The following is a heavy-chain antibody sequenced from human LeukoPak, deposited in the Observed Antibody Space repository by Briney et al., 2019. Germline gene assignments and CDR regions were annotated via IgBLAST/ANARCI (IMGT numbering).Heavy chain of an antibody. D-gene: IGHD6-13*01. J-gene: IGHJ4*02. Sequence: SETLSLTCTVSGGSISSSSYYWGWIRQAPGKGLEWIGSIYYRGSTYYNPSIKSRVTISVDTSKTQFSLKLSSVTAADTAVYYCARRKQQLAFDYWGQGTLVTVSS. CDR1: GGSISSSSYY. V-gene: IGHV4-39*01. CDR2: IYYRGST. CDR3: ARRKQQLAFDY.